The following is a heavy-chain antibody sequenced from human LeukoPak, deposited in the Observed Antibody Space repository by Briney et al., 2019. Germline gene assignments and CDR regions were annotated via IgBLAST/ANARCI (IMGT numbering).Heavy chain of an antibody. CDR3: ARGYYDSSGYDYYFDY. V-gene: IGHV4-30-2*01. CDR1: GGSISSGGYS. J-gene: IGHJ4*02. Sequence: SQTLSLTCAVSGGSISSGGYSWRWIRQPPGTGLEWIGYIYHSGSTYYNPSLKSRVTISVDRSKNQFSLKLSSVTAADTAVYYCARGYYDSSGYDYYFDYWGQGTLVTVSS. D-gene: IGHD3-22*01. CDR2: IYHSGST.